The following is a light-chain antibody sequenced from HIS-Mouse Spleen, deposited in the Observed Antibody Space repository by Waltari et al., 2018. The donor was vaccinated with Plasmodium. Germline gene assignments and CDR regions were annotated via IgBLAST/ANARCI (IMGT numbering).Light chain of an antibody. Sequence: QSALTQPASVSGSPGQSITISCTGTSSDVGSYNLVSWYQQHPGKAPKLMIYEGSKRPSGVSNRCAGSKAANTADLTISVLQAEDEADYYCCSYAGSSTYVFGTGTKVTVL. CDR1: SSDVGSYNL. J-gene: IGLJ1*01. CDR2: EGS. V-gene: IGLV2-23*01. CDR3: CSYAGSSTYV.